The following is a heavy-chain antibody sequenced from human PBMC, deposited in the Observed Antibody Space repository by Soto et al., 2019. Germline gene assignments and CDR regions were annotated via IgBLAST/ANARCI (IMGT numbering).Heavy chain of an antibody. Sequence: SGGSLRLSCAAPGFTFSNAWMSWVRQVPGKGLEWVGRIKSKTDGGTTDYAAPVKGRFTISRDDSKNTLYLQMNSLKTEDTAVYYCTTDYPRSLPGYWGQGTLVTVSS. J-gene: IGHJ4*02. CDR1: GFTFSNAW. CDR2: IKSKTDGGTT. V-gene: IGHV3-15*01. CDR3: TTDYPRSLPGY.